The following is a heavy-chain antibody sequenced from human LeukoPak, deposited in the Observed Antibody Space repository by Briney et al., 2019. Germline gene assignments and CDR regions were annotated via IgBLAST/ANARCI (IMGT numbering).Heavy chain of an antibody. D-gene: IGHD2-15*01. J-gene: IGHJ4*02. CDR3: ARDLLSDDSPCFDY. CDR2: INAGNGNT. CDR1: GYTFSSYA. Sequence: ASVKVSCKASGYTFSSYALHWVRQAPGQRPEWMGWINAGNGNTKYSQKFQGRVTITRDTSASTAYMELSSLRSEDTAVYYCARDLLSDDSPCFDYWGQGTLVTVSS. V-gene: IGHV1-3*01.